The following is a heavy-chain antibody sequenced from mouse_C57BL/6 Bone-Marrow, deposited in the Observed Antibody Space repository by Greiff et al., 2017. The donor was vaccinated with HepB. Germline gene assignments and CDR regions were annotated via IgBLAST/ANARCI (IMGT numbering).Heavy chain of an antibody. CDR3: AIRCAITTVVATPATSWYFDV. J-gene: IGHJ1*03. Sequence: QVQLQQPGAELVKPGASVKVSCKASGYTFTSYWMHWVKQRPGQGLEWIGRIHPSDSDTNYNQKFKGKATLTVDKSSSTAYMQLSSLTSEDSAVYYCAIRCAITTVVATPATSWYFDVWGTGTTVTVSS. D-gene: IGHD1-1*01. CDR1: GYTFTSYW. CDR2: IHPSDSDT. V-gene: IGHV1-74*01.